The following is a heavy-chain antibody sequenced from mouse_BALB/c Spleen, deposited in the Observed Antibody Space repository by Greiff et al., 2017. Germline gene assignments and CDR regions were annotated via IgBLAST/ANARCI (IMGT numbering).Heavy chain of an antibody. CDR3: ARFYDGYSLYAMDY. J-gene: IGHJ4*01. CDR1: GYTFTSYV. CDR2: INPHNDGT. V-gene: IGHV1-14*01. D-gene: IGHD2-3*01. Sequence: EVQLQQSGPELVKPGASVKMSCKASGYTFTSYVMHWVKQKPGQGLEWIGYINPHNDGTKYNEKFKGKATLTSDKSSSTAYMELSSLTSEDSAVYYCARFYDGYSLYAMDYWGQGTSVTVSS.